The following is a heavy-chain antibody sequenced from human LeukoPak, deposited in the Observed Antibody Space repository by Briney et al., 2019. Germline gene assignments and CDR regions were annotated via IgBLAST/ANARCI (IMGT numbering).Heavy chain of an antibody. CDR3: ARGFQYYYDSSGYYFWFDP. J-gene: IGHJ5*02. CDR2: IYYSGST. V-gene: IGHV4-31*03. Sequence: SQTLSLTCTVSGGSISSGGYYWSWIRQHPGKGLEWIGYIYYSGSTYYNPSLKSRVTISVDTSKNQFSPKLSSVTAADTAVYYCARGFQYYYDSSGYYFWFDPWGQGTLVTVSS. CDR1: GGSISSGGYY. D-gene: IGHD3-22*01.